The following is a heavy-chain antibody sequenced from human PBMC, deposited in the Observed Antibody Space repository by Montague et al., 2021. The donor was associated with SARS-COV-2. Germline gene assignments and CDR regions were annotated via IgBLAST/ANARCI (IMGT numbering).Heavy chain of an antibody. V-gene: IGHV3-74*01. CDR2: IHYDGSST. Sequence: SLRLSCAASGFTRSSYWMYWVRQAPGKGLVWISRIHYDGSSTNYADSVKGRFTISRDTAKNTLYLQMNSLRAEDTAVYYCARAYYTGLYPFDYWGQGTLVTVSS. CDR3: ARAYYTGLYPFDY. D-gene: IGHD2-8*02. CDR1: GFTRSSYW. J-gene: IGHJ4*02.